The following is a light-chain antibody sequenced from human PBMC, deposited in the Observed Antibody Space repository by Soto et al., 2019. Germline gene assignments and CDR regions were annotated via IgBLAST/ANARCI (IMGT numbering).Light chain of an antibody. CDR3: YSSTSSNTYV. CDR1: SSDVGGYNY. CDR2: DVS. V-gene: IGLV2-14*03. Sequence: HSVLGQRAAGGGAPGQAFRDCFSGTSSDVGGYNYVSWYQHHPGKVPQLMIYDVSNRPSGVSNRFSGSKSGNTASLTISGLQAEDEADYYCYSSTSSNTYVFGTGT. J-gene: IGLJ1*01.